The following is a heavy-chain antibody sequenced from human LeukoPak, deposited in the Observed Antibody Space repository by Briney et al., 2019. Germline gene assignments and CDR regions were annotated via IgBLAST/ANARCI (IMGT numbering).Heavy chain of an antibody. J-gene: IGHJ6*04. Sequence: GRSLRLSCTASGFSFREFAVTWVRQAPGKGLEWVGFIRSKGYGGMPEYAASVKGRFSISRDAPKSIAYLQPNSLKNEDTAVYYCSTPDKPLGYCSGGSCSLGCSWGKGTTVTISS. CDR3: STPDKPLGYCSGGSCSLGCS. D-gene: IGHD2-15*01. CDR2: IRSKGYGGMP. V-gene: IGHV3-49*04. CDR1: GFSFREFA.